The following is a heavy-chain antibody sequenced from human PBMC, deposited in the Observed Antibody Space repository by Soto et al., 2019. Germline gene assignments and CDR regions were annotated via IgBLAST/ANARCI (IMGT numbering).Heavy chain of an antibody. V-gene: IGHV6-1*01. CDR3: VRLVGNSWLDH. J-gene: IGHJ4*02. Sequence: SQTLSLTCAISGDSVSSNSAVWNWIRQSPSRGLEWLGRTYYRSQWHYEYAVFVQSRISIDPDTSKNQFSLQLNSVTPEVSAVYYCVRLVGNSWLDHWGQGTLVTVSS. CDR1: GDSVSSNSAV. CDR2: TYYRSQWHY. D-gene: IGHD3-9*01.